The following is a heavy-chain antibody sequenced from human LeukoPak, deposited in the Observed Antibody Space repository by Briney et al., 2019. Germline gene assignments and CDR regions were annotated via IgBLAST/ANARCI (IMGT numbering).Heavy chain of an antibody. CDR1: GFTVSRNY. CDR3: ARYPGLIDVRGVFDI. J-gene: IGHJ3*02. CDR2: IYSGGST. Sequence: PGGSLRLSCAASGFTVSRNYMSWVRQAPGKGLEWVSVIYSGGSTYYADSVKGRFTISRDNSKNTLYLQMNSLRAEDTAVYYCARYPGLIDVRGVFDIWGQGTMVTVSS. V-gene: IGHV3-53*01. D-gene: IGHD2/OR15-2a*01.